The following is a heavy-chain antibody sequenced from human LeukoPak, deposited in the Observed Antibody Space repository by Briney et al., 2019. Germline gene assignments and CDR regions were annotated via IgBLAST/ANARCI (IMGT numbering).Heavy chain of an antibody. V-gene: IGHV1-2*02. Sequence: ASVKVSCKASGGTFSSYAISWVRQAPGQGLEWMGWINPNSGGTNYAQKFQGRVTMTRDTSISTAYMELSRLRSDDTAVYYCARGGWGEVYYYYMDVWGKGTTVTVSS. CDR2: INPNSGGT. J-gene: IGHJ6*03. D-gene: IGHD3-16*01. CDR1: GGTFSSYA. CDR3: ARGGWGEVYYYYMDV.